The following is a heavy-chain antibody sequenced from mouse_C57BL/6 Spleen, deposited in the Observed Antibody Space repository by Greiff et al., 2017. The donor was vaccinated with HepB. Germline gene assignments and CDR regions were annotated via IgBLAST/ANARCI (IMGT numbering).Heavy chain of an antibody. Sequence: QVQLQQPGAELVMPGASVKLSCKASGYTFTSYWMHWVKQRPGQGLEWIGEIDPSDSYTNYNQKFKGKSTLTVDKSSSTAYMQLSSLTSEDSAVYYCEREDYGSSYDYWGQGTTLTVSS. V-gene: IGHV1-69*01. CDR1: GYTFTSYW. CDR2: IDPSDSYT. CDR3: EREDYGSSYDY. J-gene: IGHJ2*01. D-gene: IGHD1-1*01.